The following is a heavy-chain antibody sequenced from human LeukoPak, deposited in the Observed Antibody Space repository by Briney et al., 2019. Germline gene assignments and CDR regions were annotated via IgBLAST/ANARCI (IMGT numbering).Heavy chain of an antibody. J-gene: IGHJ4*02. CDR3: AKVAVPGTYDY. D-gene: IGHD6-19*01. Sequence: GGSLRLSCAASGFPFRSYAMHWVRQAPGKGLEYVSAITLDGISTYYANSVKGRFTISRDNSKNTLYLQMGSLRAEDMAVYYCAKVAVPGTYDYWGQGTLVTVSS. V-gene: IGHV3-64*01. CDR2: ITLDGIST. CDR1: GFPFRSYA.